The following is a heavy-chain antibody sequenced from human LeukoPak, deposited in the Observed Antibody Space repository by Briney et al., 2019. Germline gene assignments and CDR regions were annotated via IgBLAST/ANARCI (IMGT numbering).Heavy chain of an antibody. CDR3: ARDEIQLWLPYYYYGMDV. CDR1: GYTFTGYY. Sequence: ASVKVSCKASGYTFTGYYMHWVRQAPGQGLEWMGRINPNSGGTNYAQKFQGRVTMTRDTSISTAYMELSRLRSDDTAVYYCARDEIQLWLPYYYYGMDVWGQGTTVTVSS. D-gene: IGHD5-18*01. CDR2: INPNSGGT. V-gene: IGHV1-2*06. J-gene: IGHJ6*02.